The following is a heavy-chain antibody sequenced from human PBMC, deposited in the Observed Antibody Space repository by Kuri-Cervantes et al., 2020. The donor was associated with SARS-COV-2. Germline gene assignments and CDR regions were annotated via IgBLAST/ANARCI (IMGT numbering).Heavy chain of an antibody. CDR1: GFTFDDYA. Sequence: GGSLRLSCAASGFTFDDYAMHWVRQAPGKGLEWVSGISWNSGSIGYADSVKGRFTISRDNAKNSLYLQMNSLRAEDMALYYCARGDFWSGYYYDYWGQGTLVTVSS. V-gene: IGHV3-9*03. CDR3: ARGDFWSGYYYDY. CDR2: ISWNSGSI. J-gene: IGHJ4*02. D-gene: IGHD3-3*01.